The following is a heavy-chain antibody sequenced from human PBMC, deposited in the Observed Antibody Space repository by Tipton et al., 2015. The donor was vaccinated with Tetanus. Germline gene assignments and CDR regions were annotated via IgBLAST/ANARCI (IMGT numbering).Heavy chain of an antibody. D-gene: IGHD2/OR15-2a*01. CDR1: GGSINSGGHF. Sequence: TLSLTCTVSGGSINSGGHFWTWIRLRSGKGLEWIGHIRDNGNSYANPSLSGRVTMSVDTRKNQFSLNLTSVSVADTATYYCARGTFYAFDFWGQGVQVTVSS. V-gene: IGHV4-31*03. J-gene: IGHJ4*02. CDR3: ARGTFYAFDF. CDR2: IRDNGNS.